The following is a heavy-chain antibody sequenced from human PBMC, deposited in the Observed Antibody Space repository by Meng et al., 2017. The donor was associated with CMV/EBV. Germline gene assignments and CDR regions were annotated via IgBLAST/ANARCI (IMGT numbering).Heavy chain of an antibody. D-gene: IGHD6-13*01. J-gene: IGHJ4*02. Sequence: SETLSLTCTVSGGSISSSSYYWVWIRQPPGKGLEWIGSIYYSGSTYYNPSLKSRVTIYVDTSKNQFSLKLSSVTAADTAVYYCAKWGIAAAGKGFDYWGQGTLVTVSS. CDR2: IYYSGST. V-gene: IGHV4-39*01. CDR3: AKWGIAAAGKGFDY. CDR1: GGSISSSSYY.